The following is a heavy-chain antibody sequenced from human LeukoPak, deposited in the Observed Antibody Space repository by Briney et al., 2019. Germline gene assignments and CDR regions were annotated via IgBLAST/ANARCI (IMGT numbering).Heavy chain of an antibody. CDR1: GGSIISSGSS. V-gene: IGHV4-30-2*05. D-gene: IGHD1-26*01. J-gene: IGHJ3*02. CDR2: IYYSGST. CDR3: ASRGSNGAFDI. Sequence: SETLSLTCAVSGGSIISSGSSWSWIRQPPGKGLEWIGYIYYSGSTYYNPSLKSRVTISVDTSKNQFSLRLSSVTAADTAVYYCASRGSNGAFDIWGQGTMVTVSS.